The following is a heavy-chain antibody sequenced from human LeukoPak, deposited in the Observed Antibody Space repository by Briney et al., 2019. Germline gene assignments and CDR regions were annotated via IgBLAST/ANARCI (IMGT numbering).Heavy chain of an antibody. J-gene: IGHJ4*02. CDR1: GFTFSNYW. CDR3: VTHEVTVITRSTFDY. Sequence: GGSLRLSCVASGFTFSNYWMSWVRQAPGKGLEWVANVKPDESEKYYGDSVKGRFTISRHNAKNSLYLQMHSLRVDDTAVYYCVTHEVTVITRSTFDYWGQGTLLTVSS. D-gene: IGHD4-23*01. V-gene: IGHV3-7*01. CDR2: VKPDESEK.